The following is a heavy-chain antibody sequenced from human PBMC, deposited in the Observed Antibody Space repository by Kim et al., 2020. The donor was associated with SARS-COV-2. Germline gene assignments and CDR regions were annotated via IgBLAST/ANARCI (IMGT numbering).Heavy chain of an antibody. CDR3: ARDKSTYYDFWSGYWYFDL. D-gene: IGHD3-3*01. Sequence: GGSLRLSCAASGFTFSSYWMSWVRQAPGKGLEWVANIKEDGSEKYYVDSVKGRFNISRDNAKNSLYLQMNSLRAEDTAVYYCARDKSTYYDFWSGYWYFDLWGRGTLVTVSS. CDR1: GFTFSSYW. CDR2: IKEDGSEK. J-gene: IGHJ2*01. V-gene: IGHV3-7*01.